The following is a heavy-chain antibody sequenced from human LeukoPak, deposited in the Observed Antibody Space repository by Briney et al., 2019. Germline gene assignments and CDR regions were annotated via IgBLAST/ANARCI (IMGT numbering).Heavy chain of an antibody. Sequence: ASVTVSCKASGGTFSSYGISWVRQAPGQGLEWMGWISANNGNANYAQKLQGRVTMTRDTSTSTACMELRSLRSDDTAVYYCARDVSHRLFYDSSGYYILFDYWGQGTLVTVSS. CDR1: GGTFSSYG. D-gene: IGHD3-22*01. CDR3: ARDVSHRLFYDSSGYYILFDY. V-gene: IGHV1-18*01. J-gene: IGHJ4*02. CDR2: ISANNGNA.